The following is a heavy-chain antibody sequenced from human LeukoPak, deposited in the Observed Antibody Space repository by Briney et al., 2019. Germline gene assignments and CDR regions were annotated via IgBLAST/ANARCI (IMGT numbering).Heavy chain of an antibody. CDR2: IKQDGSEK. J-gene: IGHJ4*02. V-gene: IGHV3-7*01. D-gene: IGHD6-19*01. CDR3: ARDQESGWSNYFDY. Sequence: GGSLRLSCAASGFTFSSYWMSWVRQAPGKGLEWVANIKQDGSEKYYVDSVKGRFTISRDNAKNSLYLQMNSLRAEDTAVYYCARDQESGWSNYFDYWGQGTLVTVSS. CDR1: GFTFSSYW.